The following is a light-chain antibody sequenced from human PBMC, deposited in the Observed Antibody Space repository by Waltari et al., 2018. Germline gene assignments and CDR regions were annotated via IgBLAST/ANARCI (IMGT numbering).Light chain of an antibody. CDR2: AAS. J-gene: IGKJ4*01. V-gene: IGKV1-39*01. CDR1: QSISSY. Sequence: DIQMTQSPSSLSASVADRVTITCRASQSISSYLNWYKQKPGKAPKLLIYAASSLQSGVPSRFSGSGSGTDFTLTISSLQPEDFATYYCQQSYSTPLTFGGGTKVEIK. CDR3: QQSYSTPLT.